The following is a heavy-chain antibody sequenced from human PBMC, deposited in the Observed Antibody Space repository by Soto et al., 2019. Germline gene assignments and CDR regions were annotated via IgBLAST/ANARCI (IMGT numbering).Heavy chain of an antibody. CDR2: IYSGGST. V-gene: IGHV3-66*01. D-gene: IGHD3-22*01. CDR1: GFTVSSNY. J-gene: IGHJ3*02. CDR3: ARVDLGYDAFDI. Sequence: GSLRLSCAASGFTVSSNYMSWVRQAPGKGLEWVSVIYSGGSTYYADSVKGRFTISRDNSKNTLYLQMNSLRAEDTAVYYCARVDLGYDAFDIWGQGTMVTVSS.